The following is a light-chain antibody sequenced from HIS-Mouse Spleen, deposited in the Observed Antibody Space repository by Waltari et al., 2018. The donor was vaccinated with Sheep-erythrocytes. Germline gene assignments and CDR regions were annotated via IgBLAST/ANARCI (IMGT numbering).Light chain of an antibody. J-gene: IGLJ1*01. CDR2: DVS. Sequence: QSALTQPASVSGSPGQSITISCTGTSSDVGSYNLVSWYQQHPGKAPKLMIYDVSKRPSGVPDRLSGSKSGNTASLTISGLQAEDEADYYCCSYAGSYNHVFATGTKVTVL. V-gene: IGLV2-23*02. CDR3: CSYAGSYNHV. CDR1: SSDVGSYNL.